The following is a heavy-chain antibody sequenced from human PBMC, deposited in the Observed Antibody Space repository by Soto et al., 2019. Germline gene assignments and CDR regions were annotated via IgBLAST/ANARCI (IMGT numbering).Heavy chain of an antibody. V-gene: IGHV1-46*01. CDR1: GYTFTSYY. J-gene: IGHJ5*02. CDR2: INPSENSA. D-gene: IGHD3-10*01. CDR3: ARARGWFDP. Sequence: GASVKVFCKASGYTFTSYYMHWVRQAPGQGLAWMGAINPSENSATYAQKLQGRVTMTRDTSTRTVYMELTSLRSEDTAVDYCARARGWFDPLGQGTLVAVSS.